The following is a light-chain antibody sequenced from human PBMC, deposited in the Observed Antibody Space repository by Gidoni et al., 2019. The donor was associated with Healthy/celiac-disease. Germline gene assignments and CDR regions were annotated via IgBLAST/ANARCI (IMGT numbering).Light chain of an antibody. CDR3: QQYNRSPWT. V-gene: IGKV1-5*01. J-gene: IGKJ1*01. Sequence: DIQMTQSPSTLAASVGDRVTITCRASQSISSWLAWYQQKPGKAPKLLIYDASSLESGVPSRFSGSGSGTEFTLTISSLQPDEFATYYCQQYNRSPWTFGQGTKVEIK. CDR1: QSISSW. CDR2: DAS.